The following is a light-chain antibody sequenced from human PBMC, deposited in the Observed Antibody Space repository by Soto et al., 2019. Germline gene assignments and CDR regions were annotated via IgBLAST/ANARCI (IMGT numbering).Light chain of an antibody. Sequence: QSALTQPASVSGSPGQSITISCTGTSSDVGGYNYVSWYQQHPGKAPKVMIYEVSDRPSGVSNRFSGSKSGNTASLTISGLQADDEADYYCSSYTSSSTLVFGPGTKVTVL. CDR1: SSDVGGYNY. CDR2: EVS. CDR3: SSYTSSSTLV. J-gene: IGLJ1*01. V-gene: IGLV2-14*01.